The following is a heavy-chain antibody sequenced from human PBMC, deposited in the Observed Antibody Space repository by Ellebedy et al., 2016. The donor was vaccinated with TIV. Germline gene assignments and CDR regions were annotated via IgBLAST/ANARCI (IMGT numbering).Heavy chain of an antibody. CDR1: GFTFTDYG. Sequence: AASVKVSCKASGFTFTDYGVTWVRQAPGQGLEWMRWISAYNGDTNYAQMLQGRVTMTTDTSTSTAYMELRSLRSDDTAVYYCARGGGEATVMMSFDYWGQGTLVTVSS. J-gene: IGHJ4*02. V-gene: IGHV1-18*01. D-gene: IGHD4-17*01. CDR3: ARGGGEATVMMSFDY. CDR2: ISAYNGDT.